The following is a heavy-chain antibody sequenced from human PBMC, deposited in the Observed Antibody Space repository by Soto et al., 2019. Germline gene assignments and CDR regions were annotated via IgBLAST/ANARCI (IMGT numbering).Heavy chain of an antibody. CDR2: ISYDGSNK. Sequence: ESGGGVVQPGRSLRLSCAASGFTFSSYGMHWVRQAPGTGLEWVAVISYDGSNKYYADSVKGRFTISRDNSKNTLYLQMNSLRAEDTAVYYCAKSSSGNPDYYYGMDVWGQGTTVTVSS. CDR3: AKSSSGNPDYYYGMDV. V-gene: IGHV3-30*18. CDR1: GFTFSSYG. D-gene: IGHD6-19*01. J-gene: IGHJ6*02.